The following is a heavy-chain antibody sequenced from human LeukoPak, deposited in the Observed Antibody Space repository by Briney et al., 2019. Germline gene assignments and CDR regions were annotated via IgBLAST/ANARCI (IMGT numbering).Heavy chain of an antibody. CDR1: GYTFTSYD. Sequence: ASVKVSCKASGYTFTSYDINWVRQATGQGLEWMRWMNPNSGNTGYAQKFQGRVTMTRNTSISTAYMELSSLRSEDTAVYYCARSLYSSGWSQNDYWGQGTLVTVSS. CDR2: MNPNSGNT. CDR3: ARSLYSSGWSQNDY. D-gene: IGHD6-19*01. V-gene: IGHV1-8*01. J-gene: IGHJ4*02.